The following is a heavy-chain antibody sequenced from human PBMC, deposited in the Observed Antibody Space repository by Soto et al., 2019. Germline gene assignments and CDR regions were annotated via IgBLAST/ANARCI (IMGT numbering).Heavy chain of an antibody. CDR2: IYYSGST. V-gene: IGHV4-39*01. D-gene: IGHD4-4*01. Sequence: PSETLSLTCTVSGGSITSISYYWGWIRQPPGKGLEWIGSIYYSGSTYYNPSLKSRVTISVDTSKNQSSLKLSSVTAADTAVYYCATNYAYYYYYGMDVWGQGTTVTVSS. CDR3: ATNYAYYYYYGMDV. CDR1: GGSITSISYY. J-gene: IGHJ6*02.